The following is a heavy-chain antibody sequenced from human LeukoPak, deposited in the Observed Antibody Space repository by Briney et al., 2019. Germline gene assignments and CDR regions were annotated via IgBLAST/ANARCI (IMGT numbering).Heavy chain of an antibody. D-gene: IGHD7-27*01. J-gene: IGHJ4*02. V-gene: IGHV3-48*02. CDR3: ARDENWGFDY. Sequence: PGGSLRLSCAASGFTFTAYTMNWVRQAPGKGLQWISYINSDTSSITYADSVKGRFTISRDNAKNSLYLQMNSLRDEDTAVYYCARDENWGFDYWGQGTLVTVSS. CDR1: GFTFTAYT. CDR2: INSDTSSI.